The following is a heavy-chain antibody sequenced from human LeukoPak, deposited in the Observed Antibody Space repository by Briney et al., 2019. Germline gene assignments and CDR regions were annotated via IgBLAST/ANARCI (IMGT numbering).Heavy chain of an antibody. Sequence: SETLSLTCTVPGGSISSSTYNWGWIRQPPGKGLEWIGSVYYTGITYYNPSVESRVTISVDTSKNHFSLELNAVTTAVNGDYFCARQVRSPVVMFMDVWGKGTTVIVSS. D-gene: IGHD3-22*01. CDR2: VYYTGIT. CDR1: GGSISSSTYN. V-gene: IGHV4-39*01. J-gene: IGHJ6*03. CDR3: ARQVRSPVVMFMDV.